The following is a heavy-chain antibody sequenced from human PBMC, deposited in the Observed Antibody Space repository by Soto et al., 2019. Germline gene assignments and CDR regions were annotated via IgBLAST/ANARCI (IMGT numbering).Heavy chain of an antibody. CDR1: GFTFSSYG. V-gene: IGHV3-33*01. D-gene: IGHD5-18*01. CDR2: IWYDGSNK. Sequence: QVQLVESGGGVFQPGRSLRLSCAASGFTFSSYGMHWVRQAPGKGLEWVAVIWYDGSNKYYADSVKGRFTISRDNSKNTLYLQMNSLRAEDTAVYYCARGAGYSYGYGDYWGQGTLVTVSS. J-gene: IGHJ4*02. CDR3: ARGAGYSYGYGDY.